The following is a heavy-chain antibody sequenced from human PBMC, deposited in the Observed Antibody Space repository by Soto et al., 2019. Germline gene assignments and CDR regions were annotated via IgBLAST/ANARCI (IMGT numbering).Heavy chain of an antibody. D-gene: IGHD3-10*01. CDR3: ARAVITMVRGNGGNWFDP. CDR1: GGSISSGGYS. CDR2: IYHSGST. Sequence: QLQLQESGSGLVKPSQTLSLTCAVSGGSISSGGYSWSWIRQPPGKGLEWIGYIYHSGSTYYNPSLKSRVTISVDRSKNQFSLKLSSVTAADTAVYYCARAVITMVRGNGGNWFDPWGQGTLVTVSS. J-gene: IGHJ5*02. V-gene: IGHV4-30-2*01.